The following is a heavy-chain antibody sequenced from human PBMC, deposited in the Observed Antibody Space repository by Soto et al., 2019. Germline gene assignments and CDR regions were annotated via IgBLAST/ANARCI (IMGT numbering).Heavy chain of an antibody. J-gene: IGHJ4*02. V-gene: IGHV3-23*01. CDR1: RFIFSTYA. D-gene: IGHD6-13*01. Sequence: PGGSLRLSCVGSRFIFSTYALSWVRQAPGKGLEWVAVISGSASSTHYSDSVRGRFTISRDNSKNTVYLQMNNLRDDDTAIYYCAKPAGTSSWFFPIDFWGQGTPVTVSS. CDR3: AKPAGTSSWFFPIDF. CDR2: ISGSASST.